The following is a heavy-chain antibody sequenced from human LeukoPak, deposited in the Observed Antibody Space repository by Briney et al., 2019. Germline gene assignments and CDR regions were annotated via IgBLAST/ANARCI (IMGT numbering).Heavy chain of an antibody. CDR2: IKQDGSEK. Sequence: GGSLRLSCAASGLTFNTYSMNWVRQAPGKGLEWVANIKQDGSEKYYVDSVEGRFSISRDNAKNSLYLQMNSLRAEDTAVYYCAIRGYSGSLASWGQGTLVTVSS. J-gene: IGHJ5*02. V-gene: IGHV3-7*01. CDR1: GLTFNTYS. CDR3: AIRGYSGSLAS. D-gene: IGHD1-26*01.